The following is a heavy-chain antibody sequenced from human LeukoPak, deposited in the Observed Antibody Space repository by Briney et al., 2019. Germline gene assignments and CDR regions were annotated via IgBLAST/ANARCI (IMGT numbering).Heavy chain of an antibody. CDR3: ARDQWIQLWLPLDY. D-gene: IGHD5-18*01. Sequence: GGSLRLSCAASGFTFSSYSMNWVRQAPGKGLEWVAVIWYDGSNKYYADSVKGRFTISRDNSKNTLYLQMNSLRAEDTAVYYCARDQWIQLWLPLDYWGQGTLVTVSS. CDR1: GFTFSSYS. J-gene: IGHJ4*02. CDR2: IWYDGSNK. V-gene: IGHV3-33*08.